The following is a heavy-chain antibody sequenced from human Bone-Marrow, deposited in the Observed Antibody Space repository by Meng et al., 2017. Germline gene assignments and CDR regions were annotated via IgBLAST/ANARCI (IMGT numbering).Heavy chain of an antibody. CDR2: IYYSGST. CDR1: GGSISSYY. Sequence: SETLSLTCTVSGGSISSYYWSWIRQPPGKGLEWIGYIYYSGSTNYNPSLKSRVTISVDTSKNQFSLKLSSVTAADTAVYHCARAHDYGGNFDYWGQGTLVTVSS. V-gene: IGHV4-59*01. J-gene: IGHJ4*02. D-gene: IGHD4-23*01. CDR3: ARAHDYGGNFDY.